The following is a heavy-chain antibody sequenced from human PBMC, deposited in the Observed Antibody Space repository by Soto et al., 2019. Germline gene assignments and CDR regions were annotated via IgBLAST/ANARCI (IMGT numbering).Heavy chain of an antibody. V-gene: IGHV4-30-4*01. CDR2: IYYSGST. J-gene: IGHJ4*02. CDR3: ARSSYSSSLYYFDY. D-gene: IGHD6-13*01. Sequence: QVQLQESGPGLVKPSQTLSLTCTVSGGSISSGDYYWSWIRQPPGKGLEWIGYIYYSGSTYYNPSLKSRVTISVDTSKNQFSLNLRYLTAADTAVYYCARSSYSSSLYYFDYWGQGTLVTVSS. CDR1: GGSISSGDYY.